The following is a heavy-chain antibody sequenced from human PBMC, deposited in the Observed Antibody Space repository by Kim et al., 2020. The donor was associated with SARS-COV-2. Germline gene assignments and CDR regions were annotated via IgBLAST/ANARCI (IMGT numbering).Heavy chain of an antibody. CDR3: ARDDTSYGMDV. J-gene: IGHJ6*02. D-gene: IGHD2-2*02. CDR1: GFILNNYR. V-gene: IGHV3-21*01. CDR2: ISSRGDVI. Sequence: GGSLRLSCAASGFILNNYRMNWVRQAPGKGLEWVSSISSRGDVIYYTDSVKGRFTISRDDPKNSLYLHMNSLRAEDTAVYYCARDDTSYGMDVWGQGTTVTVSS.